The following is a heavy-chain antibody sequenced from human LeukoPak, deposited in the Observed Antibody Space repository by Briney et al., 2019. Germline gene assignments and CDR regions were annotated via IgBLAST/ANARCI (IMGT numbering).Heavy chain of an antibody. D-gene: IGHD3-10*01. J-gene: IGHJ6*03. CDR1: GGSFSGYY. CDR2: INHSGST. CDR3: ASTYGSGSYFYYYYYMDV. Sequence: KPSETLSLTCAVYGGSFSGYYWSWIRQPPGKGLEWIGEINHSGSTNYNPSLKSRVTISVDTSKNQFSLKLSSVTAADTAVYYCASTYGSGSYFYYYYYMDVWGKGTTVTVPS. V-gene: IGHV4-34*01.